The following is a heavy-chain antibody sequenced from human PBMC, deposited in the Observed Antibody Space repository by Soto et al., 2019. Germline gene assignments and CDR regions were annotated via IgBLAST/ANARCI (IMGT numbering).Heavy chain of an antibody. V-gene: IGHV3-23*01. CDR2: ISGSGGST. D-gene: IGHD4-17*01. Sequence: PGGSLRLSCAASGFTFSSYAMSWVRQAPGKGLEWVSAISGSGGSTYYADSVKGRFTISRDNSKNTLYLQMNSLRAEDTAVYYCAKEGESPYGDYRKTLWFDPWGQGTLVTVSS. CDR1: GFTFSSYA. J-gene: IGHJ5*02. CDR3: AKEGESPYGDYRKTLWFDP.